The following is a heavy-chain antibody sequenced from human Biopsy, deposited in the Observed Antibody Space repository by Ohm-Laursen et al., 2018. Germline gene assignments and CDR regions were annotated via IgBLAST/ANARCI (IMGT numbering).Heavy chain of an antibody. D-gene: IGHD6-19*01. J-gene: IGHJ5*02. CDR2: IYWNDDK. CDR1: GFSLTTNGMG. V-gene: IGHV2-5*01. Sequence: TQTLTLTRTFSGFSLTTNGMGVGWVRQPPGKALEWLGIIYWNDDKRYSPSLKSRLTITKDTSKNQVILIMTNMDPLDTGTYYCARMSGQWLVQNRNYFDPWGQGTLVTVSS. CDR3: ARMSGQWLVQNRNYFDP.